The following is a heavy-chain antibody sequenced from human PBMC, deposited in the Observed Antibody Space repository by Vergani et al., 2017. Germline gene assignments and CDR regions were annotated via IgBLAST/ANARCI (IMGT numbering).Heavy chain of an antibody. Sequence: QVQLVESEGGVVQPGRSLTLSCVASGFTFSSHGMHWVRQAPGKGLEWVAVIWYDGSNKYYGDSVKGRFTISRDNSKNTLYLQMNSLRVEDTAVYYCAGWGNEKGRDSWGQGTLVTVSS. D-gene: IGHD3-16*01. V-gene: IGHV3-33*01. CDR1: GFTFSSHG. CDR3: AGWGNEKGRDS. J-gene: IGHJ5*01. CDR2: IWYDGSNK.